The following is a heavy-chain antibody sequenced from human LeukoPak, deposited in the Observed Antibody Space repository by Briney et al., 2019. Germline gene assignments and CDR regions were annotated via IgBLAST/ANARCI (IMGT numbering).Heavy chain of an antibody. CDR3: ARRLYYDSSGYVYNWFDP. CDR2: IIPIFGTA. D-gene: IGHD3-22*01. CDR1: GGTFSSYA. V-gene: IGHV1-69*05. Sequence: SVKVSCKASGGTFSSYAISWVRQAPGQGLEWMGGIIPIFGTANYAQKFQGRVTITTDVSTSTAYMELSSLRSEDTAVYYCARRLYYDSSGYVYNWFDPWGQGTLVTVSP. J-gene: IGHJ5*02.